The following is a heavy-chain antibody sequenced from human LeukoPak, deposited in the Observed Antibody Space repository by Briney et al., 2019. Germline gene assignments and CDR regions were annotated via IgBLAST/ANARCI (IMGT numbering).Heavy chain of an antibody. V-gene: IGHV1-69*11. J-gene: IGHJ3*02. CDR2: IIPILGQS. CDR1: GGTFSTYS. Sequence: GASVTVSCKTSGGTFSTYSINWVRQAPGQGLEWMGRIIPILGQSDHAQKFQGTVSITADEFTETAYMELSSLRSDDTAVYYCATGGAYRDAFDIWGQGTMVTVSS. D-gene: IGHD3-10*01. CDR3: ATGGAYRDAFDI.